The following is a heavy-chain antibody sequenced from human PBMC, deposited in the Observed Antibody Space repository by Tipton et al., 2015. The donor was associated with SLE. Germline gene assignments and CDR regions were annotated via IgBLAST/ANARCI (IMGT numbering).Heavy chain of an antibody. CDR1: GYTFSSYG. Sequence: QLVQSGAEVKKPGASVKVSCKASGYTFSSYGISWVRQAPGQGLEWMGWISPYNDNTNYAQKLQGRITMTTDTSTTTAYMELRSLTSDDTAVYYCAREMTNYYCGMDVWGQGTTVTVSS. V-gene: IGHV1-18*01. CDR2: ISPYNDNT. J-gene: IGHJ6*02. CDR3: AREMTNYYCGMDV.